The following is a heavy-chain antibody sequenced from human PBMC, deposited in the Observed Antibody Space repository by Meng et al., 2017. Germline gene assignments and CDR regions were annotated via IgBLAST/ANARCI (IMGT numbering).Heavy chain of an antibody. V-gene: IGHV4-39*07. D-gene: IGHD5-24*01. J-gene: IGHJ4*02. Sequence: SETLSLTCTVSGGSISSSSYYWGWIRQPPGKGLEWIGSIYYSGSTYYNPSLKSRVTISVDTSKNQFSLKLSSVTAADTAVYYCAGARMEMATITPYYFDYWGQGTLVTVSS. CDR1: GGSISSSSYY. CDR3: AGARMEMATITPYYFDY. CDR2: IYYSGST.